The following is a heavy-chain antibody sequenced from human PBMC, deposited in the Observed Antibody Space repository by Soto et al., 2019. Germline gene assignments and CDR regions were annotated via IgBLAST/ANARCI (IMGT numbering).Heavy chain of an antibody. CDR2: INPNSGGT. D-gene: IGHD4-17*01. CDR1: GYTFTGYY. J-gene: IGHJ6*02. V-gene: IGHV1-2*02. Sequence: GASVKVSCKASGYTFTGYYMHWVRQAPGQGLEWMGWINPNSGGTNYAQKFQGRVTMTRDTSISTAYMELSRLRSDDTAVYYCARGLWYGDYTYYYYGMDVWGQGTTGTVS. CDR3: ARGLWYGDYTYYYYGMDV.